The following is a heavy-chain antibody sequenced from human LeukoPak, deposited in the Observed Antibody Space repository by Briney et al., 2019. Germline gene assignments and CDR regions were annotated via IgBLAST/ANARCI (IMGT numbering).Heavy chain of an antibody. CDR1: GFIFSSYG. Sequence: PGGSLRLSCAASGFIFSSYGMNWVRQAPGKGLEWISYIRSSSSAIYYADSVKGRFTISRDNAKNSLYLQMNSLRAEGTAVYYCARARSFVWSNQSPGALDIWGQGRVVTVSS. J-gene: IGHJ3*02. D-gene: IGHD3-9*01. CDR2: IRSSSSAI. V-gene: IGHV3-48*01. CDR3: ARARSFVWSNQSPGALDI.